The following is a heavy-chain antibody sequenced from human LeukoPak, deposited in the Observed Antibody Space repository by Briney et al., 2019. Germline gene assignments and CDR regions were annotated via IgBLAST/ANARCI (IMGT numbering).Heavy chain of an antibody. CDR3: ARVRYCSSTSCRGALDI. CDR1: GFTFTTYG. J-gene: IGHJ3*02. Sequence: PGGSLRLSCAASGFTFTTYGMHWVRQAPGKGLEWVGRTRNKANSYTTEYAASVKGRFTISRDDSKNSLYLQMNSLKTEDTAVYYCARVRYCSSTSCRGALDIWGQGTMVTVSS. D-gene: IGHD2-2*01. V-gene: IGHV3-72*01. CDR2: TRNKANSYTT.